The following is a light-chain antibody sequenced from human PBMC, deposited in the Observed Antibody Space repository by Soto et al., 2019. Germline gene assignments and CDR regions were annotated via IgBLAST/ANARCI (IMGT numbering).Light chain of an antibody. CDR1: QSVSSN. V-gene: IGKV3-15*01. CDR2: GAS. J-gene: IGKJ1*01. CDR3: QQYNNWPPWT. Sequence: EIVMTQSPASLSVSPGERATLSCRASQSVSSNLAWYQQKPGQAPRLLIYGASIRATGIPDRFSGSGSGTELTLTISSLQSEDFAVYYCQQYNNWPPWTFGQGTQVDIK.